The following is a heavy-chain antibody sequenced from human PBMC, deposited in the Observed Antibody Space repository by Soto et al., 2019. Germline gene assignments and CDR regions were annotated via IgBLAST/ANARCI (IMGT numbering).Heavy chain of an antibody. J-gene: IGHJ2*01. CDR1: GVSLSTSGVN. CDR3: AHRRWLAGYFDL. V-gene: IGHV2-5*02. Sequence: QITLKESGPTLVKPTQTLTLTCTVSGVSLSTSGVNVGWIRQPPGKALEWLALIYWDDDKRYSPSLKSRLTITKDTSENQVVLTMTNMDPVDTATYYCAHRRWLAGYFDLWGRGILVTVSS. D-gene: IGHD6-19*01. CDR2: IYWDDDK.